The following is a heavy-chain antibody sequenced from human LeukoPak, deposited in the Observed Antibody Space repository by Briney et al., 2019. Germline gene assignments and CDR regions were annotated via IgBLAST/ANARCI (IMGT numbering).Heavy chain of an antibody. Sequence: GGSLRLSCAASGFTFSSYAMHWVRQAPGKGLEWVAVISYDGSNKYYADSVKGRFTISRDNSKNTLYLQMNSLRAEDTAVYYCAKAYKYSSGWYYYYYGMDVWGQGTTVTVSS. J-gene: IGHJ6*02. D-gene: IGHD6-19*01. V-gene: IGHV3-30-3*01. CDR2: ISYDGSNK. CDR3: AKAYKYSSGWYYYYYGMDV. CDR1: GFTFSSYA.